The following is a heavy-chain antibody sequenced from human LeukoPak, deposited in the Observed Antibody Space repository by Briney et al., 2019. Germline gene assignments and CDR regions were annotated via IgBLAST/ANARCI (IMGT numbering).Heavy chain of an antibody. V-gene: IGHV3-23*01. Sequence: GGSLRLYCPASGFTFSSYAMNWVRQAPGKGLEWVSTIGGSGYSTYYADSVEGRFTISRDNSKNTLYLQMDSLGAEDTAAYYCAKDSSRCSGGSCYSCFDYWGQGTLVTVSS. J-gene: IGHJ4*02. CDR2: IGGSGYST. D-gene: IGHD2-15*01. CDR1: GFTFSSYA. CDR3: AKDSSRCSGGSCYSCFDY.